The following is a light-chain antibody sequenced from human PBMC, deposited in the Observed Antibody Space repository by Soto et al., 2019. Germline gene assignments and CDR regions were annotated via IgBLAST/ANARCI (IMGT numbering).Light chain of an antibody. CDR3: PQYAMSPTT. J-gene: IGKJ1*01. CDR1: QNFGSTY. CDR2: GAS. V-gene: IGKV3-20*01. Sequence: EIVLKQSPAALSLSQRERATLSCRASQNFGSTYLAWYQQKRGQAPRFLIYGASSRATGIPDRFSGSGSGTDFTLTISILEPEDFTLDYCPQYAMSPTTFGQ.